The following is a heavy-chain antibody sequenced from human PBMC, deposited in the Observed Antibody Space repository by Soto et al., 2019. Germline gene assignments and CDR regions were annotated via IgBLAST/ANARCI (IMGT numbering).Heavy chain of an antibody. V-gene: IGHV3-33*01. D-gene: IGHD3-16*01. Sequence: PGGSRRLSWAAAGCTFSSYGMHWVRQAPGKGLEWGAFRWHDGGNKCYAECGKGRFTSSRDNAKKTLYLQMTSLSAEDTAMYYCARDGAVNTGFGKDYWGQGTLVTVSS. CDR1: GCTFSSYG. J-gene: IGHJ4*02. CDR3: ARDGAVNTGFGKDY. CDR2: RWHDGGNK.